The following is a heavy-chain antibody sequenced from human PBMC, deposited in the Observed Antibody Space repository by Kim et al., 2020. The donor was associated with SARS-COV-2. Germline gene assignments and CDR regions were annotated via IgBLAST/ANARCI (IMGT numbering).Heavy chain of an antibody. Sequence: GGSLRLSCAASGFIFSNYGMHWVRQAPGKGLEWVAVISYDGSNKYYADSVRGRFTISRDNSKNTLYLQMNSLRAEDTAVYYCAKDLLREDYYYNMDVWGQGTTVTVSS. D-gene: IGHD1-26*01. CDR3: AKDLLREDYYYNMDV. J-gene: IGHJ6*02. CDR2: ISYDGSNK. V-gene: IGHV3-30*18. CDR1: GFIFSNYG.